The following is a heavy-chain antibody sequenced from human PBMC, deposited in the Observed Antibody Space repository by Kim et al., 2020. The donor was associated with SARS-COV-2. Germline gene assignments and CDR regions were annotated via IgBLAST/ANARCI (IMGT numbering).Heavy chain of an antibody. CDR2: ISGSGGST. CDR1: GFTFSSYA. CDR3: AKDLKGYCSSTSCYA. J-gene: IGHJ5*02. D-gene: IGHD2-2*01. V-gene: IGHV3-23*01. Sequence: GGSLRLSCAASGFTFSSYAMSWVRQAPGKGLEWVSAISGSGGSTYYADSVKGRFTISRDNSKNTLYLQMNSLRAEDTAVYYCAKDLKGYCSSTSCYAWGQGTLVTVSS.